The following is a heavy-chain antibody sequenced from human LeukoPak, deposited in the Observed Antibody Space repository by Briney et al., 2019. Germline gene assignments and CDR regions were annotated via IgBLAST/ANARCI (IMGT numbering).Heavy chain of an antibody. CDR3: ARWNNGGDY. CDR2: IHYSGSA. D-gene: IGHD1/OR15-1a*01. CDR1: GGSICGYH. J-gene: IGHJ4*02. V-gene: IGHV4-59*01. Sequence: SETLSLTCSVSGGSICGYHWSWVRQPPGKGLQYIASIHYSGSANYNPSLRSRVTISVDTSKNQFSLNLISVTAADTAIYYCARWNNGGDYWGQGTLVTVSS.